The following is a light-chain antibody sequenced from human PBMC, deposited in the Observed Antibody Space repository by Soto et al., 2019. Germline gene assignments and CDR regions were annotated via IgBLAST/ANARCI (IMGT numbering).Light chain of an antibody. V-gene: IGKV3-20*01. Sequence: EIVLTQSPGTLSLSPGERATLSCRASQSVSSSYLAWYQQKPGQAPRLLIYGASSRATGIPDRFSASGSGTDFTLSISRLEPEDFAVFYCQQYGISPYTFGQGIKLEMK. J-gene: IGKJ2*01. CDR2: GAS. CDR1: QSVSSSY. CDR3: QQYGISPYT.